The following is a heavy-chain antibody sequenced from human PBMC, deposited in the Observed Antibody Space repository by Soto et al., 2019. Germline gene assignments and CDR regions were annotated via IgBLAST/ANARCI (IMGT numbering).Heavy chain of an antibody. Sequence: QPGGSLRLSCAASGFTFSSYEMTWVRQAPGKGLEWVSYISSSGSTRYYADSVKGRFTISRDNAKNSLSLQMNSLRAEDTALYYCARDGIRGSYFDYWGQGTLVTVSS. J-gene: IGHJ4*02. CDR3: ARDGIRGSYFDY. CDR2: ISSSGSTR. CDR1: GFTFSSYE. D-gene: IGHD2-15*01. V-gene: IGHV3-48*03.